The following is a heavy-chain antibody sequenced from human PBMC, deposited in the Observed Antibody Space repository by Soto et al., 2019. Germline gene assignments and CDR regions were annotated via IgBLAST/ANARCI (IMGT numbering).Heavy chain of an antibody. V-gene: IGHV1-46*01. D-gene: IGHD3-22*01. CDR2: INPSLGTA. J-gene: IGHJ4*02. CDR3: ARAPYSRTSFHFDF. CDR1: GYTFTAYH. Sequence: GASVKVSCKASGYTFTAYHMHWVRQAPGQGLEWVGIINPSLGTANYAQKFQGRVAMTWDTSTTTVYMELSSLRSDDTAVYYCARAPYSRTSFHFDFWGQGTLGTAPQ.